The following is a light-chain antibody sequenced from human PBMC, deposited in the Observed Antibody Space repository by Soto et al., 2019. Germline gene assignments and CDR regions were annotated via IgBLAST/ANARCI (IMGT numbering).Light chain of an antibody. J-gene: IGKJ4*01. CDR2: SAS. CDR1: QNIRSW. CDR3: QEYNGNSGLT. V-gene: IGKV1-5*03. Sequence: DIQMTQSPSTLSAAIGGRVTITCRASQNIRSWLAWYQQKPGKAPELLIYSASGLESGVPSRFSGSGSGTEFTLTISSLQPDDFATYYCQEYNGNSGLTFGGGTKVEIK.